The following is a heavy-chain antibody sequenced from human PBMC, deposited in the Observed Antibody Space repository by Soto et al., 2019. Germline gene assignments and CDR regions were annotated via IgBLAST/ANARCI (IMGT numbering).Heavy chain of an antibody. D-gene: IGHD2-2*01. J-gene: IGHJ3*02. CDR1: DGYSSGYD. CDR3: ARAQLLDDAFDI. Sequence: SETQCLTCSVADGYSSGYDWSWIRQPPGKGLEWIGYIYYSGSTNYNPSLKSRVTISVDTSKNQFSLKLSSVTAADTAVYYCARAQLLDDAFDIWGQGTMVTVSS. CDR2: IYYSGST. V-gene: IGHV4-59*01.